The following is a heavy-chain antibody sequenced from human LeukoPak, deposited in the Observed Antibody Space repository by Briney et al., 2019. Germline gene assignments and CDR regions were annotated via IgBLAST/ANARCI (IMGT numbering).Heavy chain of an antibody. CDR2: INPSGDST. D-gene: IGHD3-22*01. J-gene: IGHJ4*02. CDR3: ARDFGYESSDDYPYYFDY. V-gene: IGHV1-46*04. CDR1: GYTFISYG. Sequence: ASVKVSCKASGYTFISYGISWVRQAPGQGLEWMGIINPSGDSTRYAQKLQGRVTMTRDMSTSTVYMELSSLTSEDTAVYYCARDFGYESSDDYPYYFDYWGQGTLVTVSS.